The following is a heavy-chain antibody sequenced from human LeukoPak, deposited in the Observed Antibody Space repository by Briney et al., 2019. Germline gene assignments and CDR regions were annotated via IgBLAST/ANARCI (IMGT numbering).Heavy chain of an antibody. CDR1: GGSISSYY. J-gene: IGHJ5*02. CDR3: ARDGESNHGYCSSTSCHWGGFWFDP. Sequence: SETLSLTCTVSGGSISSYYWSWIRQPAGKGLEWIGRIYTSGSTNYNPSLKSRVTMSVDTSKNQFSLKLSSVTAADTAVYYCARDGESNHGYCSSTSCHWGGFWFDPWGQGTLVTVSS. CDR2: IYTSGST. V-gene: IGHV4-4*07. D-gene: IGHD2-2*03.